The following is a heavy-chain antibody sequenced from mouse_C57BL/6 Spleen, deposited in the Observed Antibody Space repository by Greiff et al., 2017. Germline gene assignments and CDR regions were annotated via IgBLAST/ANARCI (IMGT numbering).Heavy chain of an antibody. Sequence: EVQLQQSGPGLVKPSQSLSLTCSVTGYSITSGYYWNLIRQFPGNQLEWVGYISYDGSNNYNPSLKNRISITRDTSTNQFFLKLNSVTTEDTATYYCARGTGCAYWGQGTLVTVPA. V-gene: IGHV3-6*01. J-gene: IGHJ3*01. CDR3: ARGTGCAY. CDR1: GYSITSGYY. CDR2: ISYDGSN.